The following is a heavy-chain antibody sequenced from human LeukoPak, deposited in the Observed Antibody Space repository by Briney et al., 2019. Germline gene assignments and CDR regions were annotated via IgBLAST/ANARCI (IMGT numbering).Heavy chain of an antibody. J-gene: IGHJ4*02. D-gene: IGHD2/OR15-2a*01. CDR1: GYTFIAYH. CDR2: IHPSSGAT. Sequence: ASVTVSYTASGYTFIAYHMHWVRQAPGQGLEWMGRIHPSSGATNYAQRFQGRITLTRDTSINTAYMELSRLTSDDTAVYYCARDLPFEDWGQGTLVTVSS. V-gene: IGHV1-2*06. CDR3: ARDLPFED.